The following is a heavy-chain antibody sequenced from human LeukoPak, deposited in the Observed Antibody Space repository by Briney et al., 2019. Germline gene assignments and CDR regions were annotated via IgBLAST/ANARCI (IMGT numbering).Heavy chain of an antibody. CDR1: GYTFTSYD. Sequence: ASVKVSCKASGYTFTSYDINWARQATGQGLEWMGWMNPNSGNTGYAQKFQGRVTMTRNTSISTAYMELSSLRSEDTAVYYCARGPYSYYDILTGYFQGYYYYYGMDVWGQGTTVTVSS. J-gene: IGHJ6*02. D-gene: IGHD3-9*01. CDR3: ARGPYSYYDILTGYFQGYYYYYGMDV. V-gene: IGHV1-8*01. CDR2: MNPNSGNT.